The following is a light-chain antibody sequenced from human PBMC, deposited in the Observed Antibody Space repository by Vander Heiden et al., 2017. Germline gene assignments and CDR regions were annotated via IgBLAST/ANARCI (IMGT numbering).Light chain of an antibody. CDR2: AAS. J-gene: IGKJ4*01. V-gene: IGKV1-39*01. Sequence: DIQITQSPSSLSASVGDRVIITCRASQSISSYLNWYQHKPGKAPKLLIYAASSLQSGVPSRFSGSGSGTDFTLTISSLQPEDFASYYCQQSYSTLTFGGGTKVEIK. CDR1: QSISSY. CDR3: QQSYSTLT.